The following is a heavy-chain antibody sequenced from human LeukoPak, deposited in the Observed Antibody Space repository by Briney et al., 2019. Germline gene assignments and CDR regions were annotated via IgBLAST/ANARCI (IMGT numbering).Heavy chain of an antibody. Sequence: GGSLRLSCAASGFTFSSYAMNWVRQAPGKGLEWVSTITSGGSTFYADSVKGRFTISRDKSKNTVYLQMNSLKAEDTAVYYCANKGGLVTPGNWFDPWGQGTLVTVTS. V-gene: IGHV3-23*01. CDR3: ANKGGLVTPGNWFDP. CDR1: GFTFSSYA. D-gene: IGHD4-23*01. CDR2: ITSGGST. J-gene: IGHJ5*02.